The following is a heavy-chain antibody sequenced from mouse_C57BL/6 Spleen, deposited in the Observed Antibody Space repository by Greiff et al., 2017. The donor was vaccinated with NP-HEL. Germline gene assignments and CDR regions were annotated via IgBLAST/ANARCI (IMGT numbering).Heavy chain of an antibody. Sequence: VQLKESGPELVKPGASVKISCKASGYSFTGYYMNWVKQSPEKSLEWIGEINPSTGGTTYNQKFKAKATLTVDKSSSTAYMQLKSLTSEDSAVYYCARGGDFDVWGTGTTVTVSS. J-gene: IGHJ1*03. V-gene: IGHV1-42*01. CDR1: GYSFTGYY. CDR3: ARGGDFDV. CDR2: INPSTGGT.